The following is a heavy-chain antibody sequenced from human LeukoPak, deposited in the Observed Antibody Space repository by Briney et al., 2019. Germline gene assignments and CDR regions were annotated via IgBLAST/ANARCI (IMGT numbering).Heavy chain of an antibody. D-gene: IGHD6-19*01. Sequence: GGSLRLSCAASGFTFSSYAVHWVRQPPGKGLEWVSGIRWNSGSIDYADSVKGRFTISRDNAKNSLYLQMNSLRVEDTAFYYCAKDNRRHYTSGPNPDSLHWGQGALVTVSS. J-gene: IGHJ4*02. CDR2: IRWNSGSI. V-gene: IGHV3-9*01. CDR1: GFTFSSYA. CDR3: AKDNRRHYTSGPNPDSLH.